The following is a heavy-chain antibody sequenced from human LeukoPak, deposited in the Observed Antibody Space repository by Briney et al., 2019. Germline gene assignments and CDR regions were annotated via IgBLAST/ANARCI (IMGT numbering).Heavy chain of an antibody. V-gene: IGHV3-30*02. CDR3: AKDFSARD. CDR1: GFTFSTYG. CDR2: IWYDGTNK. D-gene: IGHD3-10*01. J-gene: IGHJ4*02. Sequence: GGSLRLSCAASGFTFSTYGMHWVCQAPGKGLEWVAFIWYDGTNKYYADSVKGRFIISRDNSKNMLYLQMNSLRVEDTAVYYCAKDFSARDWGQGTLVIVSS.